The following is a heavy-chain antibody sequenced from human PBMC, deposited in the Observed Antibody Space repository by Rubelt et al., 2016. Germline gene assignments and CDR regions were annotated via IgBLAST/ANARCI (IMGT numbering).Heavy chain of an antibody. CDR3: ARLLWSTGYYYGMDV. Sequence: QVQLQESGPGLVKPSETLSLTCTVSGGSISSYYWSWIRQPPGKGLEWIGYIYYSGSTNYNPSRKSRVTISVDTSKSQFSLKLSSVTAADTAVYYCARLLWSTGYYYGMDVWGQGTTVTVSS. V-gene: IGHV4-59*08. CDR1: GGSISSYY. CDR2: IYYSGST. D-gene: IGHD3-3*01. J-gene: IGHJ6*02.